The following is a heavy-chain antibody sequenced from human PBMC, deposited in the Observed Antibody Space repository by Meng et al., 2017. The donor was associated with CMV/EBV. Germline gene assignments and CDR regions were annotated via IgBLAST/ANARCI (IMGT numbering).Heavy chain of an antibody. D-gene: IGHD3-22*01. Sequence: GESLKISCAASGFTFSSYAMSWVRQAPGKGLEWVSAISGSGSTIYYADSVKGRFTISRDNAKNSLYLQMNSLRAEDTAVYYCARDRTMIVNGMDVWGQGTTVTVSS. CDR1: GFTFSSYA. J-gene: IGHJ6*02. V-gene: IGHV3-23*01. CDR3: ARDRTMIVNGMDV. CDR2: ISGSGSTI.